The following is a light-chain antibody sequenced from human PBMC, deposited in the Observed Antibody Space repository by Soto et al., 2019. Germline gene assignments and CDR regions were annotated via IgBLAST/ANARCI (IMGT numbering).Light chain of an antibody. CDR2: GAS. Sequence: EIVMTQSPATLSVSPGERATLSCRASQSISGELAWYQQKPGQPPRLLIYGASTRATGVPGRFTGSGSGSEFTLTISGLQSEDFAVYYCQQGHNWPLIFGQGTRLE. CDR3: QQGHNWPLI. CDR1: QSISGE. V-gene: IGKV3-15*01. J-gene: IGKJ2*01.